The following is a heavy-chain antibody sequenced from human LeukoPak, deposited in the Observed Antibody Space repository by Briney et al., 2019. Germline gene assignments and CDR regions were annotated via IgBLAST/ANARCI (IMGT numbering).Heavy chain of an antibody. V-gene: IGHV3-30*02. CDR1: GFTFSRSG. CDR3: AKGTRYCSGGSYYGSY. D-gene: IGHD2-15*01. Sequence: GGSLRLSCAASGFTFSRSGMHWVRQASGKGLGWVAFIRYDGGQSFYGDSVKGRFTISRDNSKNTLYLQMNSLRAEDTAVYYCAKGTRYCSGGSYYGSYWGQGTLVTVSS. CDR2: IRYDGGQS. J-gene: IGHJ4*02.